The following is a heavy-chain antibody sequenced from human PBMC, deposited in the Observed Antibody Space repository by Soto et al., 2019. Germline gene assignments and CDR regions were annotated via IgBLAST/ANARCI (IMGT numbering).Heavy chain of an antibody. CDR3: THTVRLSRGIYYFDY. CDR2: IYWDDDK. D-gene: IGHD3-10*01. V-gene: IGHV2-5*02. Sequence: GLDLEWVALIYWDDDKSYSPSLESRLTITKDTSNNQVVLTMTNVDPVDTGTYYCTHTVRLSRGIYYFDYWGQGTLVTVSS. J-gene: IGHJ4*02.